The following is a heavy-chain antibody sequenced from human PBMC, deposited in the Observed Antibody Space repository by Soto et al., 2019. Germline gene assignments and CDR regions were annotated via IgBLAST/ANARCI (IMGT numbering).Heavy chain of an antibody. V-gene: IGHV3-64*01. CDR2: ISSNGGST. CDR3: ARGAWGRTMVRGVLGAFDI. J-gene: IGHJ3*02. Sequence: GGSLRLSCAASGFTFSSYAMHWVRQAPGKGLEYVSAISSNGGSTYYANSVKGRFTISRDNSKNTLYLQMGSLRAEDMAVYYCARGAWGRTMVRGVLGAFDIWGQGTMVTVSS. CDR1: GFTFSSYA. D-gene: IGHD3-10*01.